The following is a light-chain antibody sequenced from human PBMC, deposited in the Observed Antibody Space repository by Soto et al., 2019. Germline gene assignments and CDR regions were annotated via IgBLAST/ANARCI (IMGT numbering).Light chain of an antibody. CDR1: QSLVYRDGNTY. V-gene: IGKV2-30*01. CDR2: KVS. Sequence: DVVMTQSPLSLPVTLGQPTSISCRSSQSLVYRDGNTYLNWFQQRPGQSPRRLIYKVSNRDSGVPERFSGSGSGTDFTLKISRVEAEDVGVYYCMQGTHWPRTFGQGTKVDI. CDR3: MQGTHWPRT. J-gene: IGKJ1*01.